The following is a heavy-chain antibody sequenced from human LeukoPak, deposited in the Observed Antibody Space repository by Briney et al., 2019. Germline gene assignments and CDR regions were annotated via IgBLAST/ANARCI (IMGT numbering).Heavy chain of an antibody. V-gene: IGHV1-69*13. Sequence: SVKVSCKASGGTFSSYAISWVRQAPGQGLEWMGGIIPIFGTANYAQKFQGRVTITADESTSTAYMELSSLRSEDTAVYYCARNGAGTYYYYYMDVWGKGTTVTISS. CDR3: ARNGAGTYYYYYMDV. CDR2: IIPIFGTA. J-gene: IGHJ6*03. D-gene: IGHD6-19*01. CDR1: GGTFSSYA.